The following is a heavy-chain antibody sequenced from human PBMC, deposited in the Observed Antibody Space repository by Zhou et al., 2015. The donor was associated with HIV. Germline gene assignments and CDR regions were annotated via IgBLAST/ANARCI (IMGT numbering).Heavy chain of an antibody. D-gene: IGHD1-26*01. J-gene: IGHJ4*02. CDR3: ARVGSGSYSFYYFDY. V-gene: IGHV1-69*13. CDR1: GYSFTGYG. CDR2: IIPIFGTA. Sequence: QVQVVQSGDEVRKPGASVKVSCKTSGYSFTGYGISWVRQAPGQGLEWMGGIIPIFGTANYAQKFQGRVTITADESTSTAYMELSSLRSEDTAVYYCARVGSGSYSFYYFDYWGQGTLVTVSS.